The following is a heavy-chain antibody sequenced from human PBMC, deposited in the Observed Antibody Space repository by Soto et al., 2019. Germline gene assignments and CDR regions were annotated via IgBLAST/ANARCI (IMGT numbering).Heavy chain of an antibody. J-gene: IGHJ4*02. CDR1: GGSISSYY. CDR3: ARARVDYYDSSGYYHIDY. CDR2: IYYSGST. Sequence: SETLSLTCTVSGGSISSYYWSWIRQPPGKXLEWIGYIYYSGSTNYNPSLKSRVTISVDTSKNQFSLKLSSVTAADTAVYYCARARVDYYDSSGYYHIDYWGQGTLVTVSS. V-gene: IGHV4-59*01. D-gene: IGHD3-22*01.